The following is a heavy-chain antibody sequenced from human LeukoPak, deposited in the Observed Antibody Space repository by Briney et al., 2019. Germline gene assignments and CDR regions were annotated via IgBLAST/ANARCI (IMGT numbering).Heavy chain of an antibody. V-gene: IGHV3-74*01. J-gene: IGHJ4*02. Sequence: GGSLRLSCAASGFTLSSYWMHWDRQVPGKGLMWVSVIYTDDISTNYADSVKGRFTISRDNAENTLYLQMNSLRAEDTAVYYCARGLQGIDYWGQGTLVTVSS. CDR3: ARGLQGIDY. CDR1: GFTLSSYW. D-gene: IGHD4-11*01. CDR2: IYTDDIST.